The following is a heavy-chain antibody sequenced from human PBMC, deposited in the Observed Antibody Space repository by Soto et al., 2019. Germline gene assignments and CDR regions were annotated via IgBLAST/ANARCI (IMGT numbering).Heavy chain of an antibody. D-gene: IGHD3-3*01. Sequence: QMQLVQSGPEVKKPGTSVKVSCKASGFTFTSSAVQWVRQARGQRLEWIGWIVVGSGNTNYAQKFHAKVTITSDMSTSKAYMELSSLRSEDTAVYYCAADRTHYDFWRGYPQPYGMDVCGQGTTVTVSS. CDR1: GFTFTSSA. CDR3: AADRTHYDFWRGYPQPYGMDV. J-gene: IGHJ6*02. V-gene: IGHV1-58*01. CDR2: IVVGSGNT.